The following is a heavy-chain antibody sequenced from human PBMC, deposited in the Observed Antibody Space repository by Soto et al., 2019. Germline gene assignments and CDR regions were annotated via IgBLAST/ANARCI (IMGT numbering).Heavy chain of an antibody. J-gene: IGHJ4*02. CDR3: ASTGGRGYSGYDSGGLRFDY. D-gene: IGHD5-12*01. Sequence: SETLSLTCTVSGGSISSSSYYWGWIRQPPGKGLEWIGSIYYSGSTYYNPSLKSRVTISVDTSKNQFSLKLSSVTAADTAVYYCASTGGRGYSGYDSGGLRFDYWGQGTLVTVSS. V-gene: IGHV4-39*01. CDR2: IYYSGST. CDR1: GGSISSSSYY.